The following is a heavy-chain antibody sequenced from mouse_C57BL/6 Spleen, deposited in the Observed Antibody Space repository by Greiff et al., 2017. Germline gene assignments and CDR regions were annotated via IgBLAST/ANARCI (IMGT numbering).Heavy chain of an antibody. V-gene: IGHV1-15*01. CDR2: IAPETGGT. D-gene: IGHD1-1*01. CDR1: GYTFTDYE. CDR3: TRWEITTVVEAGLAY. J-gene: IGHJ3*01. Sequence: QVHVNQSGAELVRPGASVTLSCKASGYTFTDYEMHWVKQTPVHGLEWIGAIAPETGGTAYNQKFKGKAILTADKSSSTAYMELRSLTSEDSAVYYCTRWEITTVVEAGLAYWGQGTLVTVSA.